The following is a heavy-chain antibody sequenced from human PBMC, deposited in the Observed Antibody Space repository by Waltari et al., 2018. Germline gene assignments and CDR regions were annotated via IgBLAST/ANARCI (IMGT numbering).Heavy chain of an antibody. CDR3: AKIDSYSTAYGY. D-gene: IGHD2-2*01. J-gene: IGHJ4*02. V-gene: IGHV3-30*18. CDR1: GFTFSNYA. CDR2: IASDGSNK. Sequence: QVQLVESGGGLVQPGRSLRLSCAASGFTFSNYAMHWVRQAPGKGVEWVAVIASDGSNKYYADSGKGRFTISRDNSYSTLYLQMNSLRAEDTAVYYCAKIDSYSTAYGYWGQGILVTVSS.